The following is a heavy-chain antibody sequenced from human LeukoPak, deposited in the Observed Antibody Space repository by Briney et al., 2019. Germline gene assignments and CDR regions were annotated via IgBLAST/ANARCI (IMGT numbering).Heavy chain of an antibody. CDR2: IYTTGST. CDR1: GGSISSYY. Sequence: SETLSLTCTVSGGSISSYYWSWVRQPAGKGLEWIGRIYTTGSTNYNPSLKSRVTMSVDTSKNQFSLNLTSVTAADTAVYYCARDRTYGGNSGFDYWGRGRLVTVSS. CDR3: ARDRTYGGNSGFDY. J-gene: IGHJ4*02. D-gene: IGHD4-23*01. V-gene: IGHV4-4*07.